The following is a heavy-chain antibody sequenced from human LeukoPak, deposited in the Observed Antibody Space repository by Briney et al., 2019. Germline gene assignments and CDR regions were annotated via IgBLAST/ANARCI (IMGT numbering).Heavy chain of an antibody. CDR1: GGTFNANY. V-gene: IGHV4-34*10. Sequence: SETLSLTCAVYGGTFNANYWTWVRQPPGEKLEWIGEINHGGSTNYNPSLESRITMSVDTSKNQFSLKVNSLAATDTAVYYCARAPGYSSSWWLDSWGQGTRVTVSS. CDR3: ARAPGYSSSWWLDS. D-gene: IGHD6-13*01. J-gene: IGHJ5*01. CDR2: INHGGST.